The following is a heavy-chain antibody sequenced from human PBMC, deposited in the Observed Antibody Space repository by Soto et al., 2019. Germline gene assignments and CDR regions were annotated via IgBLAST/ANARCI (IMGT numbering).Heavy chain of an antibody. V-gene: IGHV1-69*06. Sequence: SVKVSCKASGGTFSSYAISWVRQAPGQGLEWMGGIIPIFGTANYAQKFQGRVTITADKSTSTAYMELSSLRSEDTAVYYCARVSQWDIVVVPAAIPYPYYYYGMDVWGQGXTVTVSS. CDR2: IIPIFGTA. CDR3: ARVSQWDIVVVPAAIPYPYYYYGMDV. CDR1: GGTFSSYA. D-gene: IGHD2-2*02. J-gene: IGHJ6*02.